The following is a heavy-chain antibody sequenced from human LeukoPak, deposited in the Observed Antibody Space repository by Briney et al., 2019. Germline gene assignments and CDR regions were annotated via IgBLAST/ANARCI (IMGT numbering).Heavy chain of an antibody. CDR1: GGSISSYQ. CDR3: ARVGVDYSGNIIKYFFDY. V-gene: IGHV4-59*01. D-gene: IGHD4-23*01. J-gene: IGHJ4*02. CDR2: IYYSGSA. Sequence: SETLSLTCTVSGGSISSYQWSWIRQPPGKGLEWIGNIYYSGSANYNPSLKSRVTISVDTSKNQFSLKLSPVTAADTAVYYCARVGVDYSGNIIKYFFDYWGQGTLVTVSS.